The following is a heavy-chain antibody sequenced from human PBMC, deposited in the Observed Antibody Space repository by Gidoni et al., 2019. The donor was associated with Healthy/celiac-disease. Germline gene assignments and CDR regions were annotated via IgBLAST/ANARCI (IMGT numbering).Heavy chain of an antibody. CDR2: INNSGST. D-gene: IGHD6-13*01. CDR1: GGSFSGYY. Sequence: QVQLQQWGAGLLKPSETLSLTCAVYGGSFSGYYWSGIRQPPGQGLEWIGEINNSGSTNYNPSLKSRVTISVDTSKNQFSLKLSSVTAADTAVYYCARGPPRIAAAGTGYWFDPWGQGTLVTVSS. V-gene: IGHV4-34*01. CDR3: ARGPPRIAAAGTGYWFDP. J-gene: IGHJ5*02.